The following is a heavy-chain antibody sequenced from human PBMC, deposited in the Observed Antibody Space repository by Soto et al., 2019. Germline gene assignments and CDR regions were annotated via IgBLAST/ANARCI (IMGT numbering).Heavy chain of an antibody. D-gene: IGHD3-10*01. J-gene: IGHJ4*02. V-gene: IGHV3-11*03. Sequence: GGSLRLSCAASGLIFGDFDMTWIRQAPGKGLEWVSEISTSSSYTNYADSVKGRFTVSRENANNTLYLEMNSLRAEDTATYYCARILISRGPYFDYWGQGTLVTVSS. CDR2: ISTSSSYT. CDR3: ARILISRGPYFDY. CDR1: GLIFGDFD.